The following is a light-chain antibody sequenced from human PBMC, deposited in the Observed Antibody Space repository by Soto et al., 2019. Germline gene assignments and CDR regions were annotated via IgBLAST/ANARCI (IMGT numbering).Light chain of an antibody. V-gene: IGKV1-9*01. Sequence: DIQLTQSPSFLSASVGDRVTITCRASQGISSYLAWYQQKPWKAPKLLIYAASTLQSGVPSRFSGSGSGTEFTLTLSSLQPEDFATYYYQQLNSYPLTFGGGTKVEIK. J-gene: IGKJ4*01. CDR2: AAS. CDR1: QGISSY. CDR3: QQLNSYPLT.